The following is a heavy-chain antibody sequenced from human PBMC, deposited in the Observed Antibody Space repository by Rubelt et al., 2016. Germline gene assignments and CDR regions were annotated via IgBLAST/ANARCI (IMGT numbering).Heavy chain of an antibody. CDR3: AKVGYGDYYYYGMDV. CDR2: ISGSGGTT. J-gene: IGHJ6*02. Sequence: GKGLEWVSAISGSGGTTYYADSVKGRFTISRDNSKNTLYMQMNSLRAEDTAVYYCAKVGYGDYYYYGMDVWGQGTTVTVSS. V-gene: IGHV3-23*01. D-gene: IGHD4-17*01.